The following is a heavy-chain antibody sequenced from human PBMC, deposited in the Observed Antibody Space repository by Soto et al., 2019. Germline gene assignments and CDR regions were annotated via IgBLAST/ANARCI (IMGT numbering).Heavy chain of an antibody. V-gene: IGHV1-69*06. Sequence: QVQLVQSGAEVKKPGSSVKVSCKASGGTFGNYAVSWVRQAPGQGLEWMGKIMPVFGTVNYAQKFQGRVTITVDKFTNTAYMELSSLRSGDTAVYYCASVSVPGIYGEDVWGQGTTFSVSS. J-gene: IGHJ6*02. D-gene: IGHD2-2*01. CDR3: ASVSVPGIYGEDV. CDR1: GGTFGNYA. CDR2: IMPVFGTV.